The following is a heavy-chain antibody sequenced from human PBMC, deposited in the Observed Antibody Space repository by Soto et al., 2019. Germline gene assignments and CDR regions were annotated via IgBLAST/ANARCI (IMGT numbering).Heavy chain of an antibody. Sequence: GGSLRLSCAASGFTFSSYAMSWVRQAPGKGLEWVSAISGSGGSTYYADSVKGRSTISRDNSKNTLYLQMNSLRAEDTAVYYCAKDRRDTYYYDSRGSDPCGQGTLVTLSS. CDR1: GFTFSSYA. CDR2: ISGSGGST. D-gene: IGHD3-22*01. V-gene: IGHV3-23*01. CDR3: AKDRRDTYYYDSRGSDP. J-gene: IGHJ5*02.